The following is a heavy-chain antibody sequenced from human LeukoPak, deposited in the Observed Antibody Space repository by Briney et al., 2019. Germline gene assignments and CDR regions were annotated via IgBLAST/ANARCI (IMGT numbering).Heavy chain of an antibody. Sequence: GGSLRLSCAASGFTFSSYAMHWVRQAPGKGLEWVAVISYDGSNKYYADSVKGRFTISRDNSKNTLYLQMNSLRAEDTAVYYCAREMATKAFDYWGQGTLVTVSS. CDR1: GFTFSSYA. J-gene: IGHJ4*02. CDR2: ISYDGSNK. D-gene: IGHD5-24*01. V-gene: IGHV3-30*01. CDR3: AREMATKAFDY.